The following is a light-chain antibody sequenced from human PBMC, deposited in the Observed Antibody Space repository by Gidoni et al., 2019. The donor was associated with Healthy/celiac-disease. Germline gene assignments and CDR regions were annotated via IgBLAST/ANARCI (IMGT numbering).Light chain of an antibody. Sequence: QSALTQPASVSGSPGPAITISCTGTSSDVGGYNYVSWYQQHPGKAPKLMIYDVSKLPSGVSNRFSGSKSGNTASLTISGLQAEDEADYYCSSYTSSSTLVFGGGTKLTVL. CDR2: DVS. CDR1: SSDVGGYNY. J-gene: IGLJ2*01. V-gene: IGLV2-14*01. CDR3: SSYTSSSTLV.